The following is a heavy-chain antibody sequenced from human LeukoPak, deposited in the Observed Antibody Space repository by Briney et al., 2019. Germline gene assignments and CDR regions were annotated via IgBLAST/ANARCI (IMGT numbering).Heavy chain of an antibody. Sequence: WGSLRLSCAASGFTFSSYSMNWVRQAPGKGLEWVSSISSSSSYIYYGDSVKGRFTISRDNAKDSLYLQMNSLRAEDTAVYYCARDYEIYWGQGTLVTVSS. CDR1: GFTFSSYS. V-gene: IGHV3-21*01. CDR3: ARDYEIY. J-gene: IGHJ4*02. D-gene: IGHD5-12*01. CDR2: ISSSSSYI.